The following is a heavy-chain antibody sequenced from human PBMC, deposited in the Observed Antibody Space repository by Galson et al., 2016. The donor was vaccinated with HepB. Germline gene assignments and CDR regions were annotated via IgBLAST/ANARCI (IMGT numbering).Heavy chain of an antibody. Sequence: SLRLSCAASGFTFSSFALGWVRQAPGKGLEWVSATSVSGSNMFYADSVKGRFTISRHNSENTLYLQMNSLRADDTAVYYCATSPSGGHWGQGTLVTVSS. D-gene: IGHD6-25*01. CDR1: GFTFSSFA. J-gene: IGHJ1*01. CDR3: ATSPSGGH. CDR2: TSVSGSNM. V-gene: IGHV3-23*01.